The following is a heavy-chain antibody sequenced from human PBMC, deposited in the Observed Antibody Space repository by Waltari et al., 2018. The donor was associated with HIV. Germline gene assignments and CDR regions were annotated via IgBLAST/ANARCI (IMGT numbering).Heavy chain of an antibody. Sequence: DVQLVESGGGVVRPGGSLRLSCGGSGFDFRRYWMTWVRQTPGKGLAWVANIKEDGSQKDYEESVKGRFTITRDNAENTVWLEMRNLRVDDAGLYYCARDGGEYWGQGTLLTVSS. CDR2: IKEDGSQK. CDR1: GFDFRRYW. D-gene: IGHD3-10*01. V-gene: IGHV3-7*01. CDR3: ARDGGEY. J-gene: IGHJ4*02.